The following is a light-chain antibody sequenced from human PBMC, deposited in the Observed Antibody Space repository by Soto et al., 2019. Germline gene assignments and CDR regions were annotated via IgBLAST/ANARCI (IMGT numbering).Light chain of an antibody. V-gene: IGKV1-5*01. Sequence: DIQMTHSPSTLSASVGARVTITFRSSQTISTWLAWYQQKPGKAPELLIYDASTLESGVPSRFSGSGSGTEFSLTISSLQPDDFATFYCQQYSSFSRTFGQGTKVDIK. CDR2: DAS. CDR3: QQYSSFSRT. CDR1: QTISTW. J-gene: IGKJ1*01.